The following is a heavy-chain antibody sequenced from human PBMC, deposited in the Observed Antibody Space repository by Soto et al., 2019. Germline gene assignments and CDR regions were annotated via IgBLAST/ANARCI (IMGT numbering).Heavy chain of an antibody. J-gene: IGHJ6*03. D-gene: IGHD3-3*01. CDR3: AKDLGTDDFWSAYYTYYYMDV. Sequence: GGSLRLSCAASGFTFSSYALNWVRQAPGKGLEWVSVISGSGDNTYYADSVKGRFTISRDNSKNTLYLQMNSLRAEDTAVYYCAKDLGTDDFWSAYYTYYYMDVWGKGTSVTVSS. V-gene: IGHV3-23*01. CDR2: ISGSGDNT. CDR1: GFTFSSYA.